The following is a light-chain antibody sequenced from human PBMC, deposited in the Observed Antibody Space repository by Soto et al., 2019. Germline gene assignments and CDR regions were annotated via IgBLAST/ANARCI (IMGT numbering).Light chain of an antibody. V-gene: IGKV4-1*01. CDR1: QSVLYSSNNKNY. J-gene: IGKJ3*01. CDR2: WAS. Sequence: DIVMTQSPDSLAVSLGERATINCKSSQSVLYSSNNKNYLAWYQQKPGQPPKLLIYWASTRESVVPDRFSGSGSGTDFTLTISSLQAEDVAGYYCQQYYSTPLTFGPGTKVAIK. CDR3: QQYYSTPLT.